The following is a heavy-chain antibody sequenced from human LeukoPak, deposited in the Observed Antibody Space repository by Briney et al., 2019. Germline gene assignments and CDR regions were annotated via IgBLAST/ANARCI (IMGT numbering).Heavy chain of an antibody. V-gene: IGHV4-39*01. CDR2: IYYSGST. CDR1: GGSISSSSYY. D-gene: IGHD2-15*01. Sequence: PSETLSLTCTVSGGSISSSSYYWGWIRQPPGKGLEWIGSIYYSGSTYYNPSLKSRVTISVDTSKNQFSLKLSSVTAADTAVYYCASIVRDCSGGSCTNWFDPWGQGTLVTVSS. J-gene: IGHJ5*02. CDR3: ASIVRDCSGGSCTNWFDP.